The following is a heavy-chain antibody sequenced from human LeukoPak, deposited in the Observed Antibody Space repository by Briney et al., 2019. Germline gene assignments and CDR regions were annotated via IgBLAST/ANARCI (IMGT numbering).Heavy chain of an antibody. CDR2: ISAYNGNT. CDR3: TRDLPYSSSWESIDY. Sequence: ASVKVSCKASGYTFTSYGINWVRQAPGQGPEWMGWISAYNGNTKYAQNLQGRGTMTTDTSTSTAYMELRSLRSDDTAVYYCTRDLPYSSSWESIDYWGQGTLVTVSS. J-gene: IGHJ4*02. D-gene: IGHD6-13*01. V-gene: IGHV1-18*01. CDR1: GYTFTSYG.